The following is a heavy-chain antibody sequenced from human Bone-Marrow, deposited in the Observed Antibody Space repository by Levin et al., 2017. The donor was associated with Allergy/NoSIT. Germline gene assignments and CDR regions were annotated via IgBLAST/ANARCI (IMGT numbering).Heavy chain of an antibody. CDR1: GFTFSSYG. D-gene: IGHD6-19*01. CDR3: GRGGQQWLVGGALIDY. CDR2: ISYDGSNK. Sequence: GESLKISCAASGFTFSSYGMHWVRQAPGKGLEWVAVISYDGSNKYYADSVKGRFTISRDNSKNTLYLQMNSLRAEDTAVYYCGRGGQQWLVGGALIDYWGQGTLVTVSS. V-gene: IGHV3-30*03. J-gene: IGHJ4*02.